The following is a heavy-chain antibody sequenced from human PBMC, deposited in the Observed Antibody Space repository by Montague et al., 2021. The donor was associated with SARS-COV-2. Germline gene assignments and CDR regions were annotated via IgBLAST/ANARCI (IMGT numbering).Heavy chain of an antibody. V-gene: IGHV4-59*01. D-gene: IGHD2-8*01. CDR2: TYYSGST. Sequence: SETLSLTCTVSGGSISGFYWSWIRQPPGKGLEWIGYTYYSGSTKYNPPLESRVAVSVDRSKNQVSLKLTSVTAADTAVYYCARLLRSCTNGVCRTYYYYALDVWGQGTTVTVSS. CDR1: GGSISGFY. CDR3: ARLLRSCTNGVCRTYYYYALDV. J-gene: IGHJ6*02.